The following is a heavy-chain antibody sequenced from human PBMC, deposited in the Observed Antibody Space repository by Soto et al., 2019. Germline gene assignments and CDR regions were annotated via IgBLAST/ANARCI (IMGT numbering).Heavy chain of an antibody. Sequence: GGSLRLSCAASGFSFSAYAMAWVRQAPGKGLDWVSSLTDSGDSAYYSDAVKGRFTISRDNSKNTVFLHLNSLRAEDTAVYYCAKDAAGRVAARFERWGPGSLVTVSS. CDR3: AKDAAGRVAARFER. J-gene: IGHJ4*02. CDR1: GFSFSAYA. D-gene: IGHD6-13*01. CDR2: LTDSGDSA. V-gene: IGHV3-23*01.